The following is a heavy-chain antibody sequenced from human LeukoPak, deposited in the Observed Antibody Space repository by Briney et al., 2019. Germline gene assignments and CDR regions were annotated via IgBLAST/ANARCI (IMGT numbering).Heavy chain of an antibody. CDR2: INPSGGST. CDR3: ARAYCGGDCYSLYFQH. V-gene: IGHV1-46*01. Sequence: ASVKVSCKASGYTFTTYYMHWVRQAPGQGLEWMGIINPSGGSTSHAQKFQGRVTMTRDTSTSTVYMELSSLRSEDTAVYYCARAYCGGDCYSLYFQHWGQGTLVTVSS. J-gene: IGHJ1*01. D-gene: IGHD2-21*02. CDR1: GYTFTTYY.